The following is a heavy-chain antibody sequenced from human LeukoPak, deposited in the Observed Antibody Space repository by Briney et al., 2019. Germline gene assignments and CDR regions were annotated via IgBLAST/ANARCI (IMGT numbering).Heavy chain of an antibody. CDR2: IYYSGST. D-gene: IGHD6-13*01. CDR1: GGSISSYY. J-gene: IGHJ4*02. V-gene: IGHV4-59*01. Sequence: SETLSLTCTVSGGSISSYYWSWIRQPPGKGLEWIGYIYYSGSTNYNPSLKSRVTISVKTSKNQFSLKLSSVTAADTAVYYCARVISSSWPYYFDHWGQGTPVTVSS. CDR3: ARVISSSWPYYFDH.